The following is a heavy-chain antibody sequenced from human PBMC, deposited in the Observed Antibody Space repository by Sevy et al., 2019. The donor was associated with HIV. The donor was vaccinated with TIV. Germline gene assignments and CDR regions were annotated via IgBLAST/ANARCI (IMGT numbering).Heavy chain of an antibody. V-gene: IGHV1-18*01. CDR2: IIPYNVNT. CDR3: ARDIRVGCSSTSCHDAFDI. CDR1: GYTFTNYG. D-gene: IGHD2-2*01. J-gene: IGHJ3*02. Sequence: ASVKVSCKASGYTFTNYGISWVRQAPGQGLDWMGWIIPYNVNTNYAQKLQGRVTMTTHTSTSTAYMELRSLRSDDTAVYYCARDIRVGCSSTSCHDAFDIWGQGTMVTFSS.